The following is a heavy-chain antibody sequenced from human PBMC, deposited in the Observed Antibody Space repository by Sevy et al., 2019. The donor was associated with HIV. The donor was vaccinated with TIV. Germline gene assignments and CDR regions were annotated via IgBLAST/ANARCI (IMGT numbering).Heavy chain of an antibody. Sequence: QLGGSLRLSCAASGFTFSYSGMHWVRQAPGKGLEWVTFIQFDGSSRYYAESVKGRFTILRDNTKNTLYLQMNSLRRDDTAVYYCAKNTAAVGVGGFDYWGQGALVTVSS. D-gene: IGHD2-8*02. J-gene: IGHJ4*02. CDR2: IQFDGSSR. CDR3: AKNTAAVGVGGFDY. CDR1: GFTFSYSG. V-gene: IGHV3-30*02.